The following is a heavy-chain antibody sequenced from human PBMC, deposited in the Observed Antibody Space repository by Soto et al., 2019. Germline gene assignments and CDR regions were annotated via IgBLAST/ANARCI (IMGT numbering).Heavy chain of an antibody. Sequence: SGPTLVNPTQTLTLACTFSGFSLTTGGMGVGWIRQPPGKAPEWLALIYWDGDRRYRPSLMSRLTIAKDTSKNQVVLTMTNMDPVDTATYYCVHSRCGGDCLQSYSSHYYYGMDIWGQGTTVTVSS. CDR1: GFSLTTGGMG. J-gene: IGHJ6*02. CDR3: VHSRCGGDCLQSYSSHYYYGMDI. D-gene: IGHD2-21*02. V-gene: IGHV2-5*02. CDR2: IYWDGDR.